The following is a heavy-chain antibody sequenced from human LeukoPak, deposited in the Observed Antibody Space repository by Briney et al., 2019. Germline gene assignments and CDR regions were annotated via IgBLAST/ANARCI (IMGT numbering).Heavy chain of an antibody. Sequence: GASVEVSCKASGYTFTNCTVNWVRQAPGQGLEYMGWINTNTGNPTYAQDFAGRFVFSLDTSVTTTYLQINSLKAADSAVYYCTRGNDTTGYFTYWGQGTLVTVSS. J-gene: IGHJ4*02. CDR3: TRGNDTTGYFTY. V-gene: IGHV7-4-1*02. CDR2: INTNTGNP. CDR1: GYTFTNCT. D-gene: IGHD3-9*01.